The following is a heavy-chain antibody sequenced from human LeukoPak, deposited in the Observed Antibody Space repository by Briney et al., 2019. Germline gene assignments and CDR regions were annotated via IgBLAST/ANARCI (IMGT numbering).Heavy chain of an antibody. V-gene: IGHV4-39*01. CDR3: ARQRITGTTCWFDP. CDR2: IYYSGST. D-gene: IGHD1-7*01. Sequence: PSETLSLACTVSGGSISSSSYYWGWIRQPPGKGLEWIGSIYYSGSTYYNPSLKSRVTISVDTSKNQFSLKLSSVTAADTAVYYCARQRITGTTCWFDPWGQGTLVTVPS. CDR1: GGSISSSSYY. J-gene: IGHJ5*02.